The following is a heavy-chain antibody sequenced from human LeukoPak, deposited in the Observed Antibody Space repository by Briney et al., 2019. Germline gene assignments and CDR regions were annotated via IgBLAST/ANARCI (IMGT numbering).Heavy chain of an antibody. V-gene: IGHV4-59*01. CDR2: IYSSGST. Sequence: SETLSLTCTVSGGSISNYYWSWIRQPPGKGLEWIGHIYSSGSTSYNPSLKSRVTISVDTSKNQVSLTVNSVTSADTAVYYCARQSGSFYFFYYMDVWGKGATVTVSS. J-gene: IGHJ6*03. CDR1: GGSISNYY. D-gene: IGHD1-26*01. CDR3: ARQSGSFYFFYYMDV.